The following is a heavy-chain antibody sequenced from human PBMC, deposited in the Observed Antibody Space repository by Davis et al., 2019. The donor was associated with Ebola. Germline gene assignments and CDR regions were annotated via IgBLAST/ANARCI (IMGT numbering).Heavy chain of an antibody. Sequence: GGSLRLSCAASGFTFSDYYMSWIRQAPGKGLEWVSYISSSGSTIYYANSVKGRFTISRDNAKNSLYLQMNSLRAEDTAVYYCAKDLRHIVVVTAHNYYYYGMDVWGQGTTVTVS. V-gene: IGHV3-11*04. J-gene: IGHJ6*02. CDR3: AKDLRHIVVVTAHNYYYYGMDV. D-gene: IGHD2-21*02. CDR1: GFTFSDYY. CDR2: ISSSGSTI.